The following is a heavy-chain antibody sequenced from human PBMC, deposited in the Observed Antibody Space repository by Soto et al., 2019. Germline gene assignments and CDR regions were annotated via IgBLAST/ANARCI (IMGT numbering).Heavy chain of an antibody. D-gene: IGHD3-10*01. V-gene: IGHV3-30*18. CDR3: AKERNTGRDYFDY. Sequence: QVQLVESGGGVVQRGRSLRLSCAASGFTFSSYGMHWVRQAPCKGLECVAVISYDGSNKYYAESVKGRFTISRDNSKNTLYLQMNSLRAEDTAVYYCAKERNTGRDYFDYWGQGTLVTVSS. J-gene: IGHJ4*02. CDR1: GFTFSSYG. CDR2: ISYDGSNK.